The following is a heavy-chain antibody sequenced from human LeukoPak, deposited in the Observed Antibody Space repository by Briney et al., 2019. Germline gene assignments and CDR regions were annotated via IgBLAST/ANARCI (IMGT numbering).Heavy chain of an antibody. CDR2: INHSGST. V-gene: IGHV4-34*01. CDR1: GGSFSGYY. D-gene: IGHD3-3*01. CDR3: ARGRGPPAYDFCSGKLGVWFDP. J-gene: IGHJ5*02. Sequence: KSSETLSLTCAVYGGSFSGYYWSWIRRPPGKGLEWIGEINHSGSTNYNPSLKSRVTISVDTSKNQFSLKLSSVTAADTAVYYCARGRGPPAYDFCSGKLGVWFDPWGQGTLVTVSS.